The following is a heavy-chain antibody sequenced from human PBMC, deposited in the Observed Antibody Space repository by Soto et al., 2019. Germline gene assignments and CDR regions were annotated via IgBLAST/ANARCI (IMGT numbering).Heavy chain of an antibody. Sequence: TGGSLRLSCAASGFTFSSYSMNWVRQAPGKGLEWVSYISSSSSTIYYADSVKGRFTISRDNAKNSLYLQMNSLRAEDTAVYYCARGPEPYYDFWSGYSSAEYFQHWGQGTLVTVSS. CDR2: ISSSSSTI. J-gene: IGHJ1*01. CDR1: GFTFSSYS. V-gene: IGHV3-48*01. CDR3: ARGPEPYYDFWSGYSSAEYFQH. D-gene: IGHD3-3*01.